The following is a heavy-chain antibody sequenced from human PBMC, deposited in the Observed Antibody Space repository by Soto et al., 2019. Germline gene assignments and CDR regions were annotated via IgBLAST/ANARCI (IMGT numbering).Heavy chain of an antibody. V-gene: IGHV4-30-4*08. CDR3: ARGPSGDKVDY. CDR2: IYNSGST. Sequence: PSETLSLTCTVSGGSISSGGYYWSWIRQPPGKGLEWIGYIYNSGSTYYNPSLKSRLTISVDTSKNQFSLKLSSVTAADTAVYYCARGPSGDKVDYWGQGTLVTVSS. D-gene: IGHD1-26*01. CDR1: GGSISSGGYY. J-gene: IGHJ4*02.